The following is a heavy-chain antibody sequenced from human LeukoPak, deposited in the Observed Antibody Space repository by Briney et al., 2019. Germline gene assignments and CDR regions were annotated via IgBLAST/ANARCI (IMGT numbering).Heavy chain of an antibody. CDR3: ARGIDY. CDR1: GFTFDDYG. CDR2: IYTGGGR. V-gene: IGHV3-53*01. J-gene: IGHJ4*02. Sequence: GGSLRLSCAASGFTFDDYGMNWVRQAPGKELEWVSVIYTGGGRYYADSVRGRFTISRDTSKNMVFLQMNSLRVEDTAVYYCARGIDYWGRGTLVTVSS.